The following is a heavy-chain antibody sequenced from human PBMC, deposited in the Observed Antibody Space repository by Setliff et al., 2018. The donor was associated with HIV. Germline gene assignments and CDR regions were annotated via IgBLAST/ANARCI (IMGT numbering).Heavy chain of an antibody. CDR1: GYTFTNYY. V-gene: IGHV1-46*01. Sequence: ASVKVSCKASGYTFTNYYMHWVRQAPGQGLEWMGIIDPSGGTRSYALKFQGRVTMTRDTSTSTVYMELSSLRSEDTAVYYCARALLDYFLDYWGQGTRVTVSS. D-gene: IGHD3-10*01. CDR2: IDPSGGTR. CDR3: ARALLDYFLDY. J-gene: IGHJ4*02.